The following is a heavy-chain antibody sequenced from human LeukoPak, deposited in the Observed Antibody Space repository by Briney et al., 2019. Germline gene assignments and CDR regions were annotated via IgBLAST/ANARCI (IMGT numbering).Heavy chain of an antibody. J-gene: IGHJ3*02. CDR3: AKSNGYGLVDI. V-gene: IGHV4-34*01. CDR1: GGSFSGYD. D-gene: IGHD3-10*01. Sequence: SENLSLTCAVYGGSFSGYDWSWIRQPQGKGLEWIGAINHSGSTNYNPSLKSRVTISLDTSRNQFSLKLNSVTAADTAVYYCAKSNGYGLVDIWGQGTMVTVSS. CDR2: INHSGST.